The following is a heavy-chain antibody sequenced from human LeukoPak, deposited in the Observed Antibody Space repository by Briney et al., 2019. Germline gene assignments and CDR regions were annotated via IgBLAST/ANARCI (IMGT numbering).Heavy chain of an antibody. CDR3: ARAVNSGSYTNFQH. V-gene: IGHV4-59*01. Sequence: PSETLSLTCTVSGGPISNYYWSWIRQPPGKGLEWIGYIYYSGSTNYNPSLKSRVTISVDTSKNQFSLKLSSVTAADTAMYYCARAVNSGSYTNFQHWGQGTLVTVPS. CDR1: GGPISNYY. D-gene: IGHD1-26*01. J-gene: IGHJ1*01. CDR2: IYYSGST.